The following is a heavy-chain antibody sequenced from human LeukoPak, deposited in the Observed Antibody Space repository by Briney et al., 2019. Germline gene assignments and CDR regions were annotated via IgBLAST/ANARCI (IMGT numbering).Heavy chain of an antibody. J-gene: IGHJ6*03. D-gene: IGHD6-13*01. V-gene: IGHV3-30*04. CDR3: ARDGPQIAAAGKGWYYYSYMDV. CDR1: GFTFSSYA. Sequence: PGGSLRLSCAASGFTFSSYAMHWVRQAPGKGLEWVAVISYDGSNKYYADSVKGRFTISRDNSKNTLYLQMNSLRAEDTAVYYCARDGPQIAAAGKGWYYYSYMDVWGKGTTVTVSS. CDR2: ISYDGSNK.